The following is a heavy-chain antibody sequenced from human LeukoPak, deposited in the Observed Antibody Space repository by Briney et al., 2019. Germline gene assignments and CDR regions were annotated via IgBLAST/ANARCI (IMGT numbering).Heavy chain of an antibody. CDR3: ATRSGYTYGFDF. CDR1: GGSLSSSSYC. CDR2: IYYSGST. J-gene: IGHJ4*02. V-gene: IGHV4-39*01. Sequence: RASETLSLTCTVSGGSLSSSSYCGGWIRQPPGKGLEWIGSIYYSGSTYHNPSLKSRVTISVDTSKNQFSLKLSSVTAADTAVYYCATRSGYTYGFDFWGQGTLVTVSS. D-gene: IGHD5-18*01.